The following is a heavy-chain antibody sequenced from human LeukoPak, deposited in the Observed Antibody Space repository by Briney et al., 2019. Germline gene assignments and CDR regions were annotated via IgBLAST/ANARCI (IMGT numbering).Heavy chain of an antibody. Sequence: SETLSPTCTVSGGPISSYYWSWIRQPPGKGLEWIGYIYYSGSTNYNPSLKSRVTISVDTSKNQFSLKLSSVTAADTAVYYCARDAMYGFDYWGQGTLVTVSS. V-gene: IGHV4-59*01. CDR2: IYYSGST. J-gene: IGHJ4*02. D-gene: IGHD2-8*01. CDR1: GGPISSYY. CDR3: ARDAMYGFDY.